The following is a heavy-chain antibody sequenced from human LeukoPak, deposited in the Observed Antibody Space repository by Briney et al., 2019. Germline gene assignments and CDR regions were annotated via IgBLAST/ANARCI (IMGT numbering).Heavy chain of an antibody. Sequence: PGGSLRLSCAASGFTFSRYGMHWVRQAPGKGLEWVAFISYDESNIYYADSVKGRFTISRDKSKNTLYLQMNSLRVEDTALYYCAKGLTTVTPKSIHDFWGQGTLVIVSS. V-gene: IGHV3-30*18. CDR3: AKGLTTVTPKSIHDF. CDR1: GFTFSRYG. CDR2: ISYDESNI. J-gene: IGHJ4*02. D-gene: IGHD4-17*01.